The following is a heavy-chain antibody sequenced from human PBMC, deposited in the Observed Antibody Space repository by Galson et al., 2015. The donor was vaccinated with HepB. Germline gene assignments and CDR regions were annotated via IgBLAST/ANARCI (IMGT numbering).Heavy chain of an antibody. V-gene: IGHV3-30-3*01. CDR3: ARDDGYYYLFDY. D-gene: IGHD3-22*01. CDR2: ISYDGSNK. Sequence: SLRLSCAASGFTFSSYAMHWVRQAPGKGLEWVAVISYDGSNKYYADSVKGRFTISRDNSKNTLYLQMNSLRAEDTAVYYCARDDGYYYLFDYWGQGTLVTVSS. J-gene: IGHJ4*02. CDR1: GFTFSSYA.